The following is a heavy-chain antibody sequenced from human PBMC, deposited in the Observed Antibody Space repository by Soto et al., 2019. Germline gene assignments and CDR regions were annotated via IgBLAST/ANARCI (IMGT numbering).Heavy chain of an antibody. J-gene: IGHJ1*01. V-gene: IGHV1-2*04. D-gene: IGHD6-19*01. CDR1: GYTFTGYY. CDR2: INPNSGGT. CDR3: ARESGDRRGPYPY. Sequence: ASGRVSGKASGYTFTGYYMHWVRQAPGQGLEWMGWINPNSGGTNYAQKFQGWVTMTRDTSISTAYMELSRLRSDDTAVYYCARESGDRRGPYPYWGQGTIVTVSS.